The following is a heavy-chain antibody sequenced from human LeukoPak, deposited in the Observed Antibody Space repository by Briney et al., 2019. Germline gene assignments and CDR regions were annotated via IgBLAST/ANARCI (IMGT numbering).Heavy chain of an antibody. CDR1: GFTFSSYE. CDR2: ISSSGSTI. Sequence: GGSLRPSCAASGFTFSSYEMNWVRQAPGKGLEWVSYISSSGSTIYYADSVKGRFTISRDNAKNSLYLQMNSLRAEDTAVYYCARDRGSRPYFHDGMDVWGQGTTVTVSS. CDR3: ARDRGSRPYFHDGMDV. J-gene: IGHJ6*02. V-gene: IGHV3-48*03. D-gene: IGHD1-26*01.